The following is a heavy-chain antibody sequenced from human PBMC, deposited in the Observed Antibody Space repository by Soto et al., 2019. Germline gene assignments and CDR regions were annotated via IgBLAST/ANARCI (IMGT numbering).Heavy chain of an antibody. Sequence: LAQTLSLTCAISGDSVSSNSAAWNWIRQAPSRGLEWLGRTYYRSKWYNDYAVSVKSRITINPDTSKNQFSLQLNSVTPEDTAVYYCARVVYYGSGKSQNSYYYMDVWGKGTTVTVSS. V-gene: IGHV6-1*01. D-gene: IGHD3-10*01. CDR3: ARVVYYGSGKSQNSYYYMDV. J-gene: IGHJ6*03. CDR1: GDSVSSNSAA. CDR2: TYYRSKWYN.